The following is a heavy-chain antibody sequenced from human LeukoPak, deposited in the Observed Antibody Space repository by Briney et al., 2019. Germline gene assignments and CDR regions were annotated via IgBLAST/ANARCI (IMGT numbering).Heavy chain of an antibody. CDR3: ARVYCSGGSCFSHWFDP. V-gene: IGHV3-33*01. D-gene: IGHD2-15*01. CDR1: GFTFSNYG. J-gene: IGHJ5*02. CDR2: IWYDGNNK. Sequence: GRSLRLSCAASGFTFSNYGMHWVRQAPGKGLEWMTTIWYDGNNKYYADSVKGRFAISRDNSKNTLYVQMSSLRSEDTAVYYCARVYCSGGSCFSHWFDPWGQGTLVTVSS.